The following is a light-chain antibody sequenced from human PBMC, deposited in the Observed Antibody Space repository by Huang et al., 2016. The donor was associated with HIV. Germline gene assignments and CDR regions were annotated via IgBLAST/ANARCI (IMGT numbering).Light chain of an antibody. Sequence: EIVVTQSPASLSVFPGDRATLSCRASQSVGTNMAWYQQKPGQAPRLLIFDASTRATGVPARFSGMESGTDFTLTISGLQYEDFGIYYCQQYNNWPPRGTFGQGTKVEI. J-gene: IGKJ1*01. V-gene: IGKV3-15*01. CDR3: QQYNNWPPRGT. CDR2: DAS. CDR1: QSVGTN.